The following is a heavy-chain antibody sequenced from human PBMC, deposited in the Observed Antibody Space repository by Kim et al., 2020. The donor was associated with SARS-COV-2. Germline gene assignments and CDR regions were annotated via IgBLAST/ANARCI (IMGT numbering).Heavy chain of an antibody. J-gene: IGHJ4*01. CDR2: IYHSGST. CDR3: ESFGSGYIGVPAAVFWDY. D-gene: IGHD2-2*01. CDR1: GGSFSGYY. Sequence: SETLSLTCAVYGGSFSGYYWSWICQPPGKGQEWIGEIYHSGSTNYNPSLKSRVTISVDTSKNQFSLTLSSVTAADTAVYYCESFGSGYIGVPAAVFWDY. V-gene: IGHV4-34*01.